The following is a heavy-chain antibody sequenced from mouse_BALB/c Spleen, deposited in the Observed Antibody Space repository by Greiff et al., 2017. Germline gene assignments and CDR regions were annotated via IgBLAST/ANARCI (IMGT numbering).Heavy chain of an antibody. J-gene: IGHJ3*01. D-gene: IGHD2-2*01. CDR3: ARSGVYGYDETWFAY. CDR2: IYPGDGDT. CDR1: GYTFTSYW. Sequence: QVQLQQSGAELARPGASVKLSCKASGYTFTSYWMQWVKQRPGQGLEWIGAIYPGDGDTRYTQKFKGKATLTADKSSSTAYMQLSSLASEDSAVYYCARSGVYGYDETWFAYWGQGTLVTVSA. V-gene: IGHV1-87*01.